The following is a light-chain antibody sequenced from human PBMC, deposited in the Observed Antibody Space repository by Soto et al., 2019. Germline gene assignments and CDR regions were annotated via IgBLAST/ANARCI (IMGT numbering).Light chain of an antibody. V-gene: IGKV3-20*01. CDR3: QQYGSSPS. Sequence: EIVLTQSPGTLSLSPGERATLSCRASQSVSSNYLAWYQQKPGQAPRLLMFRTSSRATGFPARFSGSGSGTEFNLTISSLQSEDFAVYYCQQYGSSPSFGGGTKVDI. J-gene: IGKJ4*01. CDR2: RTS. CDR1: QSVSSNY.